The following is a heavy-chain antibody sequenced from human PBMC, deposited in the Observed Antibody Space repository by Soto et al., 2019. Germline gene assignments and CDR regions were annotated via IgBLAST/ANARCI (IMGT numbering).Heavy chain of an antibody. CDR3: ARRFPGDHDVFDI. J-gene: IGHJ3*02. CDR1: GDSVSSNSVA. D-gene: IGHD3-10*01. Sequence: PSQTLSLTCAISGDSVSSNSVAWNWIRQSPSRGLEWLGRTYYRSNWYYDYAVSVKSRITINPDTSKNQLSLQLNSVTPEDTAVYYCARRFPGDHDVFDIWGQGTMVTVSS. V-gene: IGHV6-1*01. CDR2: TYYRSNWYY.